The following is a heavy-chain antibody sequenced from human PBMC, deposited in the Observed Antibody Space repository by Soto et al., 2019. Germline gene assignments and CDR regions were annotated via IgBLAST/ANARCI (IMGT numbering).Heavy chain of an antibody. CDR2: INAGNGNT. V-gene: IGHV1-3*01. CDR1: GYTFTSYA. J-gene: IGHJ4*02. CDR3: ARDHSVGYSGYDLRVCPGY. Sequence: ASVKVSCKASGYTFTSYAMHWVRQAPAQRLEWMGWINAGNGNTKYSQKFQGRVTITRDTSASTAYMELSSLRSEDTAVYYCARDHSVGYSGYDLRVCPGYWGQGTLVTVSS. D-gene: IGHD5-12*01.